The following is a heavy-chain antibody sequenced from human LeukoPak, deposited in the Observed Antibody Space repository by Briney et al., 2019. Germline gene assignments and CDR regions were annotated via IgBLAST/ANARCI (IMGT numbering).Heavy chain of an antibody. J-gene: IGHJ4*02. CDR3: ARHAWSGSITIFGAVRGHFDY. CDR1: GGSISSSSYY. V-gene: IGHV4-39*01. D-gene: IGHD3-3*01. Sequence: SETLSLTCTVSGGSISSSSYYWGWIRQPPGKGLEWIGSIYYSGSTYYNPSLKSRVTISVDTSKNQFSLKLSSVTAADTAVYYCARHAWSGSITIFGAVRGHFDYWGQGTLVTVSS. CDR2: IYYSGST.